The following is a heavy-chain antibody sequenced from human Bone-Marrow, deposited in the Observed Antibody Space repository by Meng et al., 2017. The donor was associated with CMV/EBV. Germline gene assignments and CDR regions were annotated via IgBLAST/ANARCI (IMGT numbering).Heavy chain of an antibody. D-gene: IGHD3-9*01. J-gene: IGHJ6*02. CDR3: ARGLRYFDWLSPSNYYYGMDV. CDR1: GGTFSSYT. V-gene: IGHV1-69*02. Sequence: SVKVSCKASGGTFSSYTINWVRQAPGQGLEWMGRFVPMFNISGFAQRFQGRISISADTSTNTGYMELSRLTSEDTAVYFCARGLRYFDWLSPSNYYYGMDVWGQGTPATVSS. CDR2: FVPMFNIS.